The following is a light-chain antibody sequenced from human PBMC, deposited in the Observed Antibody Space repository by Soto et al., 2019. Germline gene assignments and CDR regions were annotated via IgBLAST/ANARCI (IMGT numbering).Light chain of an antibody. V-gene: IGKV3-20*01. Sequence: EIVLTQSPGTLSLSPGERATLSCRASESITINSLAWYQQKPGQAPRLLIYGAYNRATGIPDRFSGSGFGTDFTLTISRLEPEDFAVYYCQRYGSSIPWTFGQGTKVEVK. CDR3: QRYGSSIPWT. J-gene: IGKJ1*01. CDR2: GAY. CDR1: ESITINS.